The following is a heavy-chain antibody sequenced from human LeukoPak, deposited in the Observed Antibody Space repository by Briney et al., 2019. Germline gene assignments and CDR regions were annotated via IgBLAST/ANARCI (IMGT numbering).Heavy chain of an antibody. V-gene: IGHV4-34*01. J-gene: IGHJ3*02. CDR1: GGSFSGYY. CDR2: INHSGST. D-gene: IGHD3-22*01. Sequence: NPSETLSLTCAVYGGSFSGYYWSWIRQPPGKGLEWIGEINHSGSTNYNPSLKSRVTISVDTSKNQFSLKLSSVTAADTAVYYCAREWLSAFDIWAKGQWSPSLQ. CDR3: AREWLSAFDI.